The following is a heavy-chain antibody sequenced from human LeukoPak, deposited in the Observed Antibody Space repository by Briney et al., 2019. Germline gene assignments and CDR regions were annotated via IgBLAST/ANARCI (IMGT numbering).Heavy chain of an antibody. V-gene: IGHV3-23*01. J-gene: IGHJ4*02. Sequence: GRSLRLSCAASGFTVSSYAMHWVRQAPGKGLEWVSAISGSGGNTYYADSVKGRFTISRDNSKNTLYLQMNSPRAEDTAVYYCAKVSLRSYLPSWGQGPLVTVSS. CDR3: AKVSLRSYLPS. D-gene: IGHD1-26*01. CDR1: GFTVSSYA. CDR2: ISGSGGNT.